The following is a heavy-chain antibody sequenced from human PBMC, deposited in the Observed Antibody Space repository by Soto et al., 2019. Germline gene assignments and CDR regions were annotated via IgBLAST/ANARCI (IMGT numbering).Heavy chain of an antibody. D-gene: IGHD6-13*01. CDR1: GGSISSGDYY. J-gene: IGHJ6*03. CDR2: IYYSGST. CDR3: ARKGAAASYAHYHLDV. Sequence: SETLSLTCTVSGGSISSGDYYWSWIRQPPGKGLEWIGYIYYSGSTYYNPSLKSRVTISVDTSKNQFSLKLSSVTAADTAVYYCARKGAAASYAHYHLDVWGRGTAVTVSS. V-gene: IGHV4-30-4*01.